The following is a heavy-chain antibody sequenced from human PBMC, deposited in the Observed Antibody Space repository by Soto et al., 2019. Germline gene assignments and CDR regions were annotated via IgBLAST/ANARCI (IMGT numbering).Heavy chain of an antibody. D-gene: IGHD3-22*01. Sequence: GGSLRLSCAASGFTFSTYAMSWVRQPPGKGLEWVSIISGFGDKTYSADSVKGRFTISRDNSRNTLHLQMSSLRAEDTAVYYCARIEKVHYYDSSGYYYEGRLFGYWGQGTQVTVSS. CDR3: ARIEKVHYYDSSGYYYEGRLFGY. V-gene: IGHV3-23*01. CDR2: ISGFGDKT. J-gene: IGHJ4*02. CDR1: GFTFSTYA.